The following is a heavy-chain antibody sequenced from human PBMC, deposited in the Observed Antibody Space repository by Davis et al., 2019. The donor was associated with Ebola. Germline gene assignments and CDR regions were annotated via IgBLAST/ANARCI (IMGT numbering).Heavy chain of an antibody. V-gene: IGHV3-15*01. CDR1: GFSFSSYW. CDR3: TSRKVGPKEFDY. Sequence: GGSLRLSCAASGFSFSSYWMSWVRQAPGKGLEWVGRIKSETDGGTTDYAPPVKGRFTISRDDSKNTLYLRMNSLKIEDTAVYYCTSRKVGPKEFDYWGQGTLVTVSS. CDR2: IKSETDGGTT. J-gene: IGHJ4*02. D-gene: IGHD1-26*01.